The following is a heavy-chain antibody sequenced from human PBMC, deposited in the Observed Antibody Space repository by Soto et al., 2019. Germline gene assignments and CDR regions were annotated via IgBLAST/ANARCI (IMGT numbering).Heavy chain of an antibody. CDR1: GGSISSRTFW. D-gene: IGHD4-4*01. J-gene: IGHJ4*02. Sequence: QLQLQESGPGLVKPSETLSLTCSVSGGSISSRTFWWAWIRQPPGKGLEWIGDMYYSGSSYSSPSLKSRVTLSVDTSKNQLSLKLNSVTAADTAVYXXARHPRDDYNYGGSGIFDYWGQGTLVTVSS. V-gene: IGHV4-39*01. CDR3: ARHPRDDYNYGGSGIFDY. CDR2: MYYSGSS.